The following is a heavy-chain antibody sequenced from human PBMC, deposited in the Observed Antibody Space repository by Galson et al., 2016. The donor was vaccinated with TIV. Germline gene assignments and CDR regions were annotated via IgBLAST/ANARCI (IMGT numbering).Heavy chain of an antibody. V-gene: IGHV3-30*03. Sequence: SLRLSCAASGFIFTDHGMHWVRQAPGKGLEWVAGVPSYGRAEVYADSVKGRSTVSRDNAKNTLFLQMNSLSHEDTAVYYCAREATWGEWYFDLWGRGTLVTVSS. CDR2: VPSYGRAE. CDR3: AREATWGEWYFDL. D-gene: IGHD3-10*01. J-gene: IGHJ2*01. CDR1: GFIFTDHG.